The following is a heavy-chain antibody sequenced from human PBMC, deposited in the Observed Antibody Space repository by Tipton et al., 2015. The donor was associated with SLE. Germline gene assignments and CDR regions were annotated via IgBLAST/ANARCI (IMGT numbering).Heavy chain of an antibody. J-gene: IGHJ4*02. CDR3: ARALTSAQGFYFES. D-gene: IGHD2-2*01. CDR2: FYTSERT. Sequence: TLSLTCSVSVSGGSISNYYWHWIPQPAGQRLEWIGRFYTSERTNYNPSLKSRITMSVDTSKNQFSQKLSSVTAADTAVYYCARALTSAQGFYFESWGQGTLVTVSS. CDR1: GGSISNYY. V-gene: IGHV4-4*07.